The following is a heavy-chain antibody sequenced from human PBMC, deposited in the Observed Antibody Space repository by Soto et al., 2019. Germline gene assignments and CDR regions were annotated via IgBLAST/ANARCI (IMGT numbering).Heavy chain of an antibody. J-gene: IGHJ5*02. V-gene: IGHV4-31*03. CDR2: IYYSGSI. CDR1: GGSISSGGYH. Sequence: SETLSLTCTVSGGSISSGGYHWSWIRQHPGKGLEWIGYIYYSGSIYYNPSLKSRVTISVDTSKNQFSLKLSSVTAADTAVYYCARGKNWFDPWGQGTLVTVSS. CDR3: ARGKNWFDP.